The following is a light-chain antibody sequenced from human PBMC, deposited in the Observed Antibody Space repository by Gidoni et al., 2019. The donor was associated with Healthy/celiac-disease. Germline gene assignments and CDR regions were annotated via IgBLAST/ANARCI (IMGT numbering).Light chain of an antibody. V-gene: IGKV1-5*03. Sequence: DIQMTQSPSTLSASVGDRVTITCPASQSISSWLAWYQQKPGKATKLLIYKASSLESGVPSRFSGSGSGTEFTLTISSLQPDDFATYYCQQYNSYSRTFGQGTKVEIK. CDR2: KAS. CDR3: QQYNSYSRT. CDR1: QSISSW. J-gene: IGKJ1*01.